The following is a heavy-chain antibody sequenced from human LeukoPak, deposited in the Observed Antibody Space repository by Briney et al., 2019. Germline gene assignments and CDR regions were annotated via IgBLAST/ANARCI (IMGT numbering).Heavy chain of an antibody. J-gene: IGHJ4*02. V-gene: IGHV3-21*01. Sequence: GSLRLSCAASGFTFSSYSMNWVRQAPGKGLEWVSSISSSSSYIYYADSVKGRFTISRDHAKNSLYLQMNSLRAEDTAVYYCASKDCSSTSCYLSPGYWGQGTLVTVSS. CDR2: ISSSSSYI. CDR1: GFTFSSYS. D-gene: IGHD2-2*01. CDR3: ASKDCSSTSCYLSPGY.